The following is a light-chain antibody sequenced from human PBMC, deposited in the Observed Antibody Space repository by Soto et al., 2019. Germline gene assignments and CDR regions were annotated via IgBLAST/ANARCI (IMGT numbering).Light chain of an antibody. CDR3: QSYDSSLWV. J-gene: IGLJ3*02. V-gene: IGLV1-40*01. Sequence: QSVLTQPPSVSGAPGQRVTISCTGSSSNIGAGYDVHWYQQHPGTAPKLLIYGNSNRPSGVPDRFSGSKSGTSASLAITGLQAEDEADYYFQSYDSSLWVFGGGTKVTVL. CDR2: GNS. CDR1: SSNIGAGYD.